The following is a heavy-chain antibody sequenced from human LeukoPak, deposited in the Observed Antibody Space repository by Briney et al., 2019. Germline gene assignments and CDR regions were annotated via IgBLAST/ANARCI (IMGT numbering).Heavy chain of an antibody. Sequence: VASVKVSCKASGYTFTAYHIHWVRQAPGQGLEWMGRINPNSGGTNYVQKFQGRVTMTRDTSISTAYMDLSGLTSDDTAVYYCARDATSEWELLNWGQGTLVTVSS. CDR2: INPNSGGT. D-gene: IGHD1-26*01. J-gene: IGHJ4*02. CDR1: GYTFTAYH. CDR3: ARDATSEWELLN. V-gene: IGHV1-2*06.